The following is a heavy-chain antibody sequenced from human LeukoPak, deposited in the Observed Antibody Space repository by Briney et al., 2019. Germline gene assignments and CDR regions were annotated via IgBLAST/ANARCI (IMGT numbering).Heavy chain of an antibody. J-gene: IGHJ4*02. V-gene: IGHV4-59*08. CDR1: GGSISSYY. D-gene: IGHD6-6*01. Sequence: SETLSLTCTVSGGSISSYYWSWIRQPPGKGLEWIGYIYYSGSTNYNPSLKSRVTISVDTSKNQFSLKLSSVTAADTAVYYCERLESSSGLDYWGQGTLVTVSS. CDR2: IYYSGST. CDR3: ERLESSSGLDY.